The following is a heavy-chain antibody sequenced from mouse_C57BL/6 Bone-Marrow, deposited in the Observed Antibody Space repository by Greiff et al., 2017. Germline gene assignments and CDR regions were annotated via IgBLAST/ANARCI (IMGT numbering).Heavy chain of an antibody. D-gene: IGHD1-1*01. J-gene: IGHJ2*01. Sequence: VQLQQSGAELARPGASVKMSCKASGYTFTSYTMHWVKQRPGQGLEWIGYINPSSGYTKYNQKFKDKATLTADKSSSTAYMQLSSLTSEDSAVYYCARWHYGSLSGDYWGQGTTLTVSS. CDR2: INPSSGYT. CDR3: ARWHYGSLSGDY. V-gene: IGHV1-4*01. CDR1: GYTFTSYT.